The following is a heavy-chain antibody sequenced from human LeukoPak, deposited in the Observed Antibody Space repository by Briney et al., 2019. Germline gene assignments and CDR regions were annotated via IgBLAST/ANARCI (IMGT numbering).Heavy chain of an antibody. CDR1: GGSISSYY. J-gene: IGHJ4*02. V-gene: IGHV4-59*01. CDR2: IYYSGST. CDR3: AGATSYYFDY. Sequence: SETLSLTCTVSGGSISSYYWSWIRQPPGKGLEWIGYIYYSGSTNYNPSLKSRVTMSVDTSKNQFSLKLSSVTAADTAVYYCAGATSYYFDYWGQGTLVTVSS. D-gene: IGHD5-12*01.